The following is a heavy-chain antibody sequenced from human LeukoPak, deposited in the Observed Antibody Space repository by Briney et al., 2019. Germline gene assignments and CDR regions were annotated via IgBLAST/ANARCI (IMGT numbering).Heavy chain of an antibody. V-gene: IGHV3-23*01. CDR1: GFTFSSYA. D-gene: IGHD3-22*01. J-gene: IGHJ4*02. CDR3: AKALPYSITMTGPSSSIKKNYFDY. Sequence: GGSLRLSCAASGFTFSSYAMSWVRQAPGKGLEWVSGISGSGDRRNYADSVKGRFTISRDISKNTLYLQMNSLRVEDTAVYYCAKALPYSITMTGPSSSIKKNYFDYWGQGTLVTVSS. CDR2: ISGSGDRR.